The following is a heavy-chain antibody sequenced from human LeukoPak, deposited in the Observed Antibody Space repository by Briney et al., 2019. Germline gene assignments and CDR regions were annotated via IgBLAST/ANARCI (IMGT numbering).Heavy chain of an antibody. Sequence: EGSLRLSCAASGFTFSDYYMSWIRQAPGKGLEWVSYISSSGSTIYYADSVKGRFTISRDNAKNSLYLQMNSLRAEDTAVYYCARIRDYYYYGMDVWGQGTTVTVSS. D-gene: IGHD3-3*01. J-gene: IGHJ6*02. CDR3: ARIRDYYYYGMDV. V-gene: IGHV3-11*01. CDR2: ISSSGSTI. CDR1: GFTFSDYY.